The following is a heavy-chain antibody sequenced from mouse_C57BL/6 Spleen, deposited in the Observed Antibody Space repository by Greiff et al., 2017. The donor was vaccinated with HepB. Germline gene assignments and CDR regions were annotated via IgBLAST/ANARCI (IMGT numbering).Heavy chain of an antibody. J-gene: IGHJ1*03. CDR1: GFSLTSYG. CDR2: IWRGGST. CDR3: GRKGYYGSSYGYFGG. Sequence: VQLQQSGPGLVQPSQSLSITCTVSGFSLTSYGVHWVRQSPGKGLEWLGVIWRGGSTDYNAAFISRLSISKDNSKSQVFFKMSSRQADDTSIYYCGRKGYYGSSYGYFGGWGTGTTVTVSS. D-gene: IGHD1-1*01. V-gene: IGHV2-2*01.